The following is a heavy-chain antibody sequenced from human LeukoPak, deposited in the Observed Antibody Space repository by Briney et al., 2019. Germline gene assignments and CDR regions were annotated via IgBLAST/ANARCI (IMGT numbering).Heavy chain of an antibody. CDR1: GGSISSCTYY. D-gene: IGHD6-19*01. CDR3: ARDGSGWLNWFDP. Sequence: SQTLSLTCTVSGGSISSCTYYWSWIRQPAGKGLEWIGRIYTSGSTNYNPSLKSRVTISLDPSKDQFSLKLSSVTAADTAVYYCARDGSGWLNWFDPWGQGTLATVSS. V-gene: IGHV4-61*02. J-gene: IGHJ5*02. CDR2: IYTSGST.